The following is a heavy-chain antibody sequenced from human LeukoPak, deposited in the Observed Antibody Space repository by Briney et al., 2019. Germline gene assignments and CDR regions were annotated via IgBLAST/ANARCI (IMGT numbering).Heavy chain of an antibody. V-gene: IGHV1-2*02. CDR2: INPNSGDT. J-gene: IGHJ4*02. D-gene: IGHD6-13*01. CDR1: GYTFTGYY. CDR3: ARGHSSSWYGFRVLFDY. Sequence: ASLKVSCKASGYTFTGYYMHWVRQAPGQGLEWMGWINPNSGDTNSAQKFEGRVTMTRDTSISTTYMELSRLKSDDTAVYYCARGHSSSWYGFRVLFDYWGQGTLVTVSS.